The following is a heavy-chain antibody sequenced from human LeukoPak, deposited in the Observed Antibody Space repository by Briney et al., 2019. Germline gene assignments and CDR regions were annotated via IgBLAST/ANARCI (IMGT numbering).Heavy chain of an antibody. CDR3: ATDIVVVPAAIRSFDY. CDR2: GSGGST. V-gene: IGHV3-23*01. Sequence: GSGGSTYYADSVKGRFTISRDNSKNTLYLQMNSLRAEDTAVYYCATDIVVVPAAIRSFDYWGQGTLVTVSS. J-gene: IGHJ4*02. D-gene: IGHD2-2*02.